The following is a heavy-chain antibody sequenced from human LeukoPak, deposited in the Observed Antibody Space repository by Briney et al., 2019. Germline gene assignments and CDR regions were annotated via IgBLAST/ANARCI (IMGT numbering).Heavy chain of an antibody. CDR2: INHSGST. J-gene: IGHJ6*02. V-gene: IGHV4-34*01. CDR1: GGSFSGYY. Sequence: SETLSLTCAVYGGSFSGYYWSWIRQPPGKGLEWIGEINHSGSTNYNPSLKSRVTISVDTSKNQFSLKLSSVTAADTAVYHCARGRFLEWLLMGSGMDVWGQGTTVTVSS. CDR3: ARGRFLEWLLMGSGMDV. D-gene: IGHD3-3*01.